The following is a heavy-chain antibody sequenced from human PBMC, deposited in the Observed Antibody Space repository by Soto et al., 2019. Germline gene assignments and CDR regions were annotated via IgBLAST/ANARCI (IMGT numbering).Heavy chain of an antibody. J-gene: IGHJ3*02. D-gene: IGHD3-22*01. V-gene: IGHV1-3*01. CDR1: GYTFTSYA. CDR2: INAGNGNT. Sequence: ASVKVSCKASGYTFTSYAMHWVRQAPGQRLGWMGWINAGNGNTKYSQKFQGRVTITRDTSANTGYIELSSLTSEDTAVYYCARSLDSGGYTAFDIWGQGTMVTVSS. CDR3: ARSLDSGGYTAFDI.